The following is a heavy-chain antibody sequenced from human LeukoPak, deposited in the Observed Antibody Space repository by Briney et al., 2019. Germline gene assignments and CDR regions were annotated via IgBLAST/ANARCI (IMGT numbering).Heavy chain of an antibody. CDR3: ARGTYSSSWYSF. D-gene: IGHD6-13*01. CDR1: GYTFTGYY. J-gene: IGHJ4*02. CDR2: INPNSGGT. V-gene: IGHV1-2*02. Sequence: ASVKVSCKASGYTFTGYYMHRVRQAPGQGLEWMGWINPNSGGTNYAQKFQGRVTMTRDTSISTAYMELSRLRSDDTAVYYCARGTYSSSWYSFWGQGTLVTVSS.